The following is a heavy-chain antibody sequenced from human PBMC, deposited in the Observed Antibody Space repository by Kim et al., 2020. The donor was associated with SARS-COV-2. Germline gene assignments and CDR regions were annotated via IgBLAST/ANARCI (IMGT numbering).Heavy chain of an antibody. CDR3: ARGGCSGGSCYSLKRFQH. Sequence: KSRVTISVDTSKNQCSLKLSSVTAADTAVYYCARGGCSGGSCYSLKRFQHWGQGTLVTVSS. D-gene: IGHD2-15*01. J-gene: IGHJ1*01. V-gene: IGHV4-34*01.